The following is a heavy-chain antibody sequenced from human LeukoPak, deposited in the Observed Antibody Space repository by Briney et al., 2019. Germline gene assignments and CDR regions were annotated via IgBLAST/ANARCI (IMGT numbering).Heavy chain of an antibody. CDR2: ISAYNGNT. CDR3: ASGAGNWQTSKFDY. D-gene: IGHD1-1*01. Sequence: ASVKVSCKASGHTFTSYGISWVRQAPGQGLEWMGWISAYNGNTNYAQKLQGRVTMTTDTSTSTAYMELRGLRSDDTAVYYCASGAGNWQTSKFDYWGQGTLVTVSS. J-gene: IGHJ4*02. V-gene: IGHV1-18*01. CDR1: GHTFTSYG.